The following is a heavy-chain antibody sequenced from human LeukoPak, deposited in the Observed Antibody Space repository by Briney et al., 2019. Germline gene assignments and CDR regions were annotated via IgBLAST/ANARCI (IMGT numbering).Heavy chain of an antibody. V-gene: IGHV3-43D*04. Sequence: GGSLRLSCAASGFTFDDYAMHWVRQAPGKGLEWVSLISWDGGSTYYADSVKGRFTISRDNSKNSLYLRMNSLRAEDTALYYCAKDIAPRGVITIYYYYYGMDVWGKGTTVTVSS. CDR3: AKDIAPRGVITIYYYYYGMDV. CDR2: ISWDGGST. D-gene: IGHD3-10*01. J-gene: IGHJ6*04. CDR1: GFTFDDYA.